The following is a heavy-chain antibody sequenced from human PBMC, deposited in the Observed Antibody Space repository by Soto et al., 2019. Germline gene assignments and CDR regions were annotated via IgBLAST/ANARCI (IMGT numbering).Heavy chain of an antibody. Sequence: SQPLSITCAISGDSVSSNRAAWSWIRQSPSRGLEWQGRTYYSFKWYNDYAVSVKSRITINPDTSKNQFSLQLNSVTPEDTAVENCTRASGWNWFDPWGQGTLVTVAS. J-gene: IGHJ5*02. CDR1: GDSVSSNRAA. V-gene: IGHV6-1*01. CDR2: TYYSFKWYN. CDR3: TRASGWNWFDP. D-gene: IGHD6-19*01.